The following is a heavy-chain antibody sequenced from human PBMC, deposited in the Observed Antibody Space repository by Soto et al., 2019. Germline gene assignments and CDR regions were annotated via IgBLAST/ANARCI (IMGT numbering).Heavy chain of an antibody. D-gene: IGHD1-26*01. CDR2: IHNDGSRT. CDR3: ARGDRGAFDL. V-gene: IGHV3-74*03. CDR1: GFTFSYYW. Sequence: EVQLVESGGGLVQPGESLRLSCAASGFTFSYYWMHWVRQTPGKGLLWVSHIHNDGSRTTYADSVKGRFTISRDNARNTVYLQMNSLRGDDTAVYYCARGDRGAFDLWGQGTAVTVSS. J-gene: IGHJ3*01.